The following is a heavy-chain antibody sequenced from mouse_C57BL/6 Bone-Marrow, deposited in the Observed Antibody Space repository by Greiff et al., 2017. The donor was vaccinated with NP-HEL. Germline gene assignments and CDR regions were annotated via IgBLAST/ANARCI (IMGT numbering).Heavy chain of an antibody. V-gene: IGHV1-15*01. D-gene: IGHD2-2*01. CDR2: IDPETGGT. J-gene: IGHJ4*01. CDR1: GYTFTDYE. Sequence: QVQLQQSGAELVRPGASVTLSCKASGYTFTDYEMHWVKQTPVHGLEWIGAIDPETGGTAYNQKFKGKAILTADKSSSTAYMELRSLTSEDSAVYYCTRGGNYGNDGYAMDYWGQGTSVTVSS. CDR3: TRGGNYGNDGYAMDY.